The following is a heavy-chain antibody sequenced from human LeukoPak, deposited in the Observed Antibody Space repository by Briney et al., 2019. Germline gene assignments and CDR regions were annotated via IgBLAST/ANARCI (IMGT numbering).Heavy chain of an antibody. V-gene: IGHV3-21*01. CDR3: VRVSPLTFYYYMDV. CDR1: QFTFDYHD. J-gene: IGHJ6*03. CDR2: ISRGSTKI. Sequence: GRSLRLSCAASQFTFDYHDMNWVRQAPGKGLEWVSSISRGSTKITYADSVKGRFTISRDNAKNSLYLQMNSLRVEDTAVYYCVRVSPLTFYYYMDVWGKGTTVTVSS. D-gene: IGHD2/OR15-2a*01.